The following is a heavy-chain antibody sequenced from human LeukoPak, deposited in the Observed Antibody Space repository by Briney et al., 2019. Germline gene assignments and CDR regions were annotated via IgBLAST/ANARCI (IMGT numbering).Heavy chain of an antibody. CDR1: GFTFSSYE. J-gene: IGHJ4*02. Sequence: PGGSLRLSCAASGFTFSSYEMNWVRQAPGKGLEWVSYISSSGSTIYYADSVKGRFTISRDNAKNSLYLQMNSLRAEDTAVYFCARGGAVVSYFDYWGQGTLVTVSS. V-gene: IGHV3-48*03. CDR3: ARGGAVVSYFDY. D-gene: IGHD6-19*01. CDR2: ISSSGSTI.